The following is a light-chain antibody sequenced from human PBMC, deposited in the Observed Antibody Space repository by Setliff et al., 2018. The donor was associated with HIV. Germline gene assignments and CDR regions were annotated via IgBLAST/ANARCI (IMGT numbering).Light chain of an antibody. V-gene: IGLV2-14*01. J-gene: IGLJ1*01. CDR3: SSYAITNTLP. CDR1: SSDVGGYRH. Sequence: HSALTQPASVSGSPGQSITISCTGTSSDVGGYRHVSWYQQHPGKAPKLIIYEVRNRPSGVSNRFSGSKSGNTASLTISGLRAEDEADYYCSSYAITNTLPFGTGTKVTVL. CDR2: EVR.